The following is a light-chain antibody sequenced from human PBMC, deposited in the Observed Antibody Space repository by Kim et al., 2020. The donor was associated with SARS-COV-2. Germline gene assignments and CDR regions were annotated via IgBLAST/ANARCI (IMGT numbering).Light chain of an antibody. V-gene: IGKV1-13*01. Sequence: AIQLTQSPSSLSASVGDRVTITCRASQGISSALACYQQKPGKAPKLLIYDASILESGVPSRFSGSGSGTDFTLTISSLQPEDFATYYCQQFNYLITFGQGTRLEIK. CDR2: DAS. CDR1: QGISSA. J-gene: IGKJ5*01. CDR3: QQFNYLIT.